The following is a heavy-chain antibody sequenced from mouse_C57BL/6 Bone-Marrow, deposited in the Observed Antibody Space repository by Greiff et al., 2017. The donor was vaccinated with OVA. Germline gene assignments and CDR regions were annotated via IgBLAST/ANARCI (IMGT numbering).Heavy chain of an antibody. CDR3: ARIYGSAWFAY. Sequence: QVQLQQSGPELVKPGASVKISCKASGYAFSSSWMNWVKQRPGKGLEWIGRIYPGDGDTNYNGKFKGKATLTADKSSSTAYMQLSSLTSEDSAVYFCARIYGSAWFAYWGQGTLVTVSA. CDR1: GYAFSSSW. J-gene: IGHJ3*01. CDR2: IYPGDGDT. D-gene: IGHD2-2*01. V-gene: IGHV1-82*01.